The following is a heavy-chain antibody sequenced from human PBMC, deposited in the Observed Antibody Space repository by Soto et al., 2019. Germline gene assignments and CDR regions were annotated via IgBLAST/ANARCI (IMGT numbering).Heavy chain of an antibody. J-gene: IGHJ4*02. D-gene: IGHD1-20*01. CDR1: GGSISSGTW. V-gene: IGHV4-4*02. Sequence: KTSETLSLTCAVSGGSISSGTWWSWVRQPPGRGLEWIGEIYHTGFTSYNPSLESRVSVSVDTSKNQFSLKVSGVSAADTAVYYCATSQKGYNWNYFDHWGQGALVTVSS. CDR2: IYHTGFT. CDR3: ATSQKGYNWNYFDH.